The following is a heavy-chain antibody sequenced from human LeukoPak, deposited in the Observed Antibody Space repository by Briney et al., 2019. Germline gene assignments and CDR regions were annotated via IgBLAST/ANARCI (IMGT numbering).Heavy chain of an antibody. V-gene: IGHV3-23*01. J-gene: IGHJ4*02. D-gene: IGHD1-26*01. CDR2: ISGSGGST. CDR1: GFTFSSYA. CDR3: AKGQFRMGAPKYYFDY. Sequence: GGSLRLSCAASGFTFSSYAMSWVRQAPGKGLEWVSAISGSGGSTYYADSVKGRFTISRDNSKNTLYLQMNSLRAEDTAVYYCAKGQFRMGAPKYYFDYWGQGTPVTVSS.